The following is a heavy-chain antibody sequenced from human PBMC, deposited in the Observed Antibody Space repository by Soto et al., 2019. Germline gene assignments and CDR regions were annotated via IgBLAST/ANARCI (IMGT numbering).Heavy chain of an antibody. CDR1: GITFSTYY. V-gene: IGHV3-21*01. CDR2: ISATGSHL. CDR3: AGTDDSLDY. D-gene: IGHD3-22*01. Sequence: EAQLVESGGDLVKPGGSLKLSCAASGITFSTYYMNWIRQTPGKGLEWVSSISATGSHLFYADSVKGLFTISRDNAKNSLSLQMNSLRGEDTGVYYCAGTDDSLDYWGQGTLVTVSS. J-gene: IGHJ4*02.